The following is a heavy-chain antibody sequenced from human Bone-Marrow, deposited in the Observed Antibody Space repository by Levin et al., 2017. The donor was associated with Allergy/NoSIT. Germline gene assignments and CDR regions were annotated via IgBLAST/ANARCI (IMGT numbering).Heavy chain of an antibody. V-gene: IGHV4-59*08. CDR1: GGSISSYY. CDR2: IYYSGST. D-gene: IGHD6-19*01. Sequence: SETLSLTCTVSGGSISSYYWSWIRQPPGKGLEWIGYIYYSGSTNYNPSLKSRVTISVDTSKNQFSLKLSSVTAADTAVYYCARHFTSRAVAGIGSWFDPWGQGTLVTVSS. CDR3: ARHFTSRAVAGIGSWFDP. J-gene: IGHJ5*02.